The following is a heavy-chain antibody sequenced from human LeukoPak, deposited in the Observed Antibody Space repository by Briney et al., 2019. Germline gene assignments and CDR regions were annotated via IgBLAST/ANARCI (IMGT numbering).Heavy chain of an antibody. D-gene: IGHD2-2*01. J-gene: IGHJ4*02. CDR2: ISSSSTTI. Sequence: GRSLRLSCAASGFTFSSYSMNWVRRAPGKGLEWVSYISSSSTTIYYADSVKGRFTISRDNAKNSLYLQMNSLRAEDTAVYYCARGGSSGSVVVPAAARYWGQGTLVTVSS. V-gene: IGHV3-48*01. CDR3: ARGGSSGSVVVPAAARY. CDR1: GFTFSSYS.